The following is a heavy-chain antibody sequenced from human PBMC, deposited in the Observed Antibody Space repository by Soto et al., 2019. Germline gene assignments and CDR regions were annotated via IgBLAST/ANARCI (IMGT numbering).Heavy chain of an antibody. V-gene: IGHV1-46*01. D-gene: IGHD5-18*01. CDR1: GYTLTSYY. CDR3: ARDQGTAMPYDAFDI. J-gene: IGHJ3*02. CDR2: INPSGGST. Sequence: ASVKVSCKASGYTLTSYYMHWVRQAPGQGLEWMGIINPSGGSTSYAQKFQGRVTMTRDTSTSTVYMELSSLRSEDTAVYYCARDQGTAMPYDAFDIWGQGTVVTVSS.